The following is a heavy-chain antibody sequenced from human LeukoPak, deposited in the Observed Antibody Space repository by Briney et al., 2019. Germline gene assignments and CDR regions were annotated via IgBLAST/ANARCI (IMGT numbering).Heavy chain of an antibody. CDR2: ISGGGSII. D-gene: IGHD3-10*01. CDR3: ARDLADMVRGVSNY. V-gene: IGHV3-48*02. J-gene: IGHJ4*02. CDR1: GFTFKDYG. Sequence: GGSLRLSCVASGFTFKDYGMNGVRQAPGKGLEGVSYISGGGSIIYYADSVKGRFTISRDNAKNSLYLQMHSLRDEDTAVYYCARDLADMVRGVSNYWGQGTLVTVSS.